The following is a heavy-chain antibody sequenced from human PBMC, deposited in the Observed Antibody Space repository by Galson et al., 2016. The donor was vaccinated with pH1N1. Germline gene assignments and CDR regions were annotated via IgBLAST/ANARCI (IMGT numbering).Heavy chain of an antibody. J-gene: IGHJ4*02. Sequence: QSGAEVKKPGESLKISCQVSGYSFSSYWVAWVRQMPGKGLEWMAIMYPDDSDIKYSPSFEGQVTISADKSISTAYLQWSSLKASDTAMYYCARYSGSFFFAYWGQGTLVTVSS. CDR1: GYSFSSYW. CDR3: ARYSGSFFFAY. CDR2: MYPDDSDI. V-gene: IGHV5-51*01. D-gene: IGHD1-26*01.